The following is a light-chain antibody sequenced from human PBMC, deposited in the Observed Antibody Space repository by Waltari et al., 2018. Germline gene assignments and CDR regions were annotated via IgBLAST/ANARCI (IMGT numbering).Light chain of an antibody. CDR2: EVT. J-gene: IGLJ2*01. CDR1: SSDIGGYAY. V-gene: IGLV2-14*01. CDR3: SSSTRTSTLV. Sequence: QSALTQPASVSGSPGQSLTLACTGNSSDIGGYAYVSWYQQHPGKAPKLLIYEVTYRPSGVSSRFSGSKSGNTASLSISGLQPEDEADYYCSSSTRTSTLVFGGGTKLTV.